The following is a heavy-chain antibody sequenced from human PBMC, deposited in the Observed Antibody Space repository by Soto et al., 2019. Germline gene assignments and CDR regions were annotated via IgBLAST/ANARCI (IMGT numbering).Heavy chain of an antibody. J-gene: IGHJ6*02. CDR3: ARELGSEYYYYGMDV. CDR2: INPNSGGT. D-gene: IGHD1-26*01. V-gene: IGHV1-2*02. CDR1: GYTFTGYY. Sequence: EASVKVSCKASGYTFTGYYMHWVRQAPGQGLEWMGWINPNSGGTNYAQKFQGRVTMTRDTSISTAYMELSRLRSDDTAVYYCARELGSEYYYYGMDVWGQGTTVTVSS.